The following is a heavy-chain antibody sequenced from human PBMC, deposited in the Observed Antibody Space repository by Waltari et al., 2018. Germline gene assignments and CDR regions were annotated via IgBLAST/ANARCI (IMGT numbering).Heavy chain of an antibody. CDR1: GFTFSTSW. D-gene: IGHD2-15*01. J-gene: IGHJ6*02. CDR2: ISSAGSRK. Sequence: VQLVASGGGLVQPGGSLRLSCEASGFTFSTSWMCWVRQVPGKGLVLVSTISSAGSRKRYADSVKCRFTLPRDHAKNTVNVQTKSLRAEDTAVYYCARHRQGGYGMDVWGHGTTVTVSS. CDR3: ARHRQGGYGMDV. V-gene: IGHV3-74*01.